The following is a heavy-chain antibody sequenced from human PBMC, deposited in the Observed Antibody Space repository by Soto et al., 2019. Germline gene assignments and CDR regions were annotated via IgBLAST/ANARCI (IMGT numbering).Heavy chain of an antibody. D-gene: IGHD3-3*01. CDR2: ISHDGSDK. J-gene: IGHJ6*02. Sequence: GGSLRLSCAASGFPFGDFGMHWLRQAPGKGLEWVAVISHDGSDKFYADSVKARFTISRDSSMNTVYLQMNSLRAEDTAVYYCAKSNQIFGVLTDYYYYGMDVWGQGTTVTVSS. CDR3: AKSNQIFGVLTDYYYYGMDV. V-gene: IGHV3-30*18. CDR1: GFPFGDFG.